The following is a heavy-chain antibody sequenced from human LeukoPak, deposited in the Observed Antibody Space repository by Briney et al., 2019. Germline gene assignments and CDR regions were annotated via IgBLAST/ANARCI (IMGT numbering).Heavy chain of an antibody. Sequence: PGGSLRLSCAASGFTFSSNAMNWIRQAPGKGLEWVSSFGTRSTSIYHAGSVKGRFAISRDNAKNSLYLQMNSLRAEDTALYYCAREVSEGFDFWGQGTLVTVSS. D-gene: IGHD3-22*01. V-gene: IGHV3-21*01. CDR2: FGTRSTSI. CDR1: GFTFSSNA. CDR3: AREVSEGFDF. J-gene: IGHJ4*02.